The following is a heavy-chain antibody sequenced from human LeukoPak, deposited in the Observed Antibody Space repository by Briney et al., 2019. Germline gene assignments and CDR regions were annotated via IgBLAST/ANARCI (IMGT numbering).Heavy chain of an antibody. CDR1: GFTFSSYG. D-gene: IGHD2-2*03. Sequence: PGGSLRLSCAASGFTFSSYGMSWVRQAPGKGLEWVSAISGSGGSTYYADSVKGRFTISRDNSKNTLYLQMNSLRAEDTAVYYCAKDGLDIVVVPAAYWGQGTLVTVSS. J-gene: IGHJ4*02. V-gene: IGHV3-23*01. CDR3: AKDGLDIVVVPAAY. CDR2: ISGSGGST.